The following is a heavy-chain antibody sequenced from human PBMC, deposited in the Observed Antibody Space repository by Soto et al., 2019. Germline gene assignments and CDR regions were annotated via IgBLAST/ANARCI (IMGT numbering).Heavy chain of an antibody. J-gene: IGHJ5*02. Sequence: EVPLLESGGGLVQPGGSLRLSCAASGFTFSSYAMSWVRQAPGKGLEWVSAISGSGGSTYYADSVKGRFTISRDNSKNTLYLQMNSLRAEDTAVYYCAKEDKRLVVAANRGWFDPWGQGTLVTVSS. CDR1: GFTFSSYA. V-gene: IGHV3-23*01. CDR3: AKEDKRLVVAANRGWFDP. CDR2: ISGSGGST. D-gene: IGHD2-15*01.